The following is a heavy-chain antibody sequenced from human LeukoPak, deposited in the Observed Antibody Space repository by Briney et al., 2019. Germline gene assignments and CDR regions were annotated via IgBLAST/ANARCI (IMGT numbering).Heavy chain of an antibody. CDR3: ARDLGYSSGPNY. D-gene: IGHD6-19*01. Sequence: PGGSLRLSCVASGFTFSDYYMSWVRQPPGKGLEWVANIKQDGSEKYYVDSVKGRFTISRDNAKNSLYLQMNSLRAEDTAVYYCARDLGYSSGPNYRGQGTRVTVSS. CDR1: GFTFSDYY. V-gene: IGHV3-7*01. CDR2: IKQDGSEK. J-gene: IGHJ4*02.